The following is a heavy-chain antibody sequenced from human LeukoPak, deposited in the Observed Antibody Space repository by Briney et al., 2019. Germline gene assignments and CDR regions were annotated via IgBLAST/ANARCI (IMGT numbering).Heavy chain of an antibody. J-gene: IGHJ4*02. Sequence: KPSETLSLTCSVSGGSISSISYYWGWIRQPPGKGLEWIGSIYYSGSTNYNPSLKSRVTISIDTSKNQFSLKLSSVTAADTAVHYCARLKNCSGGTCYKPVDYWGQGTLVTVSS. CDR3: ARLKNCSGGTCYKPVDY. CDR1: GGSISSISYY. CDR2: IYYSGST. D-gene: IGHD2-15*01. V-gene: IGHV4-39*01.